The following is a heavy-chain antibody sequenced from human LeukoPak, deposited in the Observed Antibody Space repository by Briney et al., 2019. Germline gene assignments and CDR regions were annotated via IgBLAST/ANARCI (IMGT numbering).Heavy chain of an antibody. CDR1: GFTFDDYG. D-gene: IGHD4-23*01. V-gene: IGHV3-20*04. J-gene: IGHJ4*02. CDR2: INWNGGST. Sequence: PGGSLRLSCAASGFTFDDYGMSWVRQAPGKGLEWVSGINWNGGSTGYADPVKGRFTISRDNAKNSLYLQMNSLRAEDTALYYCARETSYGGNYYFDYWGQGTLVTVSS. CDR3: ARETSYGGNYYFDY.